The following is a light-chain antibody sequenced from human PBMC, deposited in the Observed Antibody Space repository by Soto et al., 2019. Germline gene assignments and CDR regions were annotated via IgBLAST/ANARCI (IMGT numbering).Light chain of an antibody. CDR2: AAS. V-gene: IGKV1-39*01. CDR3: QQTYNTPRT. J-gene: IGKJ2*01. CDR1: QSISSY. Sequence: DIPMTQSPSSLSASVGDSVTISCRASQSISSYLHWYQQKPGKAPNLLIYAASNLQSGVPSRFSGSGSGTDFTLTISSLQPEDFATYYCQQTYNTPRTFGQGTKLEI.